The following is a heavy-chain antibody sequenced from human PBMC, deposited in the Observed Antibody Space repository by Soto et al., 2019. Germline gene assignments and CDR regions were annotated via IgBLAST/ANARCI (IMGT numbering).Heavy chain of an antibody. CDR1: GGSISSYY. D-gene: IGHD1-1*01. V-gene: IGHV4-59*01. CDR3: ARHSGSESERYYYYYGMDV. Sequence: KAXATLSLTCTVSGGSISSYYWSWVRQPPGKGLEWIGYIYYSGSTNYNPSLKSRVTISVDTSKDQFSLKLSSVTAADTAVYYCARHSGSESERYYYYYGMDVWGQGTTVTVSS. CDR2: IYYSGST. J-gene: IGHJ6*02.